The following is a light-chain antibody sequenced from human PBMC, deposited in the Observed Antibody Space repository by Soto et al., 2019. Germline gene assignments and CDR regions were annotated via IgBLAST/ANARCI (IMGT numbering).Light chain of an antibody. V-gene: IGLV2-23*03. CDR1: SSDVGSYNL. CDR2: EGS. Sequence: QYALTQPASVSWSPGQSITISCTGTSSDVGSYNLVSWYQQHPGKAPKLMIYEGSKRPSGVSNRFSGSKSGNTASLTISGLQAEDEADYYCCSYAGSSTFVVFGGGTKLTVL. J-gene: IGLJ2*01. CDR3: CSYAGSSTFVV.